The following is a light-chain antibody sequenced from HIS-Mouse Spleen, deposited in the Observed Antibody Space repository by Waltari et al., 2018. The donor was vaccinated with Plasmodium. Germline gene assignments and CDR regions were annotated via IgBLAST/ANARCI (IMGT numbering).Light chain of an antibody. V-gene: IGLV3-10*01. Sequence: SYELTQPPSVSVSPGQTARITCSGDALPKKYAYWYQQKSGQAPGLVIYEESKRPAGSPGRFSGSSSWTMATLTISGAQVEDEADYYCYSTDSSGNHRVFGGGTKLTVL. J-gene: IGLJ3*02. CDR1: ALPKKY. CDR3: YSTDSSGNHRV. CDR2: EES.